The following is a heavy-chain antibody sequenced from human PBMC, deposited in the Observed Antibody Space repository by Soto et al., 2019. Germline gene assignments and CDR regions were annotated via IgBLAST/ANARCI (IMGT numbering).Heavy chain of an antibody. D-gene: IGHD2-15*01. J-gene: IGHJ4*02. Sequence: GGSLRLSCAASGFTFSSYSMNWVRQAPGKGLEWVSSISSSSSYIYYADSVKGRFTISRDNAKNSLYLQMNSLRAEDTAVYYCGGVVVVAAKEPFDYWGQGTLVTVSS. CDR3: GGVVVVAAKEPFDY. V-gene: IGHV3-21*01. CDR2: ISSSSSYI. CDR1: GFTFSSYS.